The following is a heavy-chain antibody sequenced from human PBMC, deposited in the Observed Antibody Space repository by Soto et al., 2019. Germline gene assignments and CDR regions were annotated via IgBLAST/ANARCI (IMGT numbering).Heavy chain of an antibody. Sequence: PGGSLRLSCAASGFTFSSYRKSWFRQAPGKGLEWVANIKQDGSARYYVDCVKGRFTISRDSAKNSLYLQMNRLRRVETTVYYCARATQSSITIFGVVTEYYYYGMDVWGQGTTVTAP. J-gene: IGHJ6*02. D-gene: IGHD3-3*01. CDR2: IKQDGSAR. CDR3: ARATQSSITIFGVVTEYYYYGMDV. V-gene: IGHV3-7*01. CDR1: GFTFSSYR.